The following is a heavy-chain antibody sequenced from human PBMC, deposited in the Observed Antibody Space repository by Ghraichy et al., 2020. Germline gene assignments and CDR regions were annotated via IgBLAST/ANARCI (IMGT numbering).Heavy chain of an antibody. Sequence: GESLNISCAVSGFSFTSHWVHWVRQPPGKGLEWISRINGDERGTTYADSVKGRFTVSRDSAKNTLFLQMNSLRVEDTAVYYCARGMRVLSTTAVVGNWFDRWGQGALVTVSS. D-gene: IGHD1-1*01. CDR3: ARGMRVLSTTAVVGNWFDR. CDR2: INGDERGT. V-gene: IGHV3-74*03. J-gene: IGHJ5*02. CDR1: GFSFTSHW.